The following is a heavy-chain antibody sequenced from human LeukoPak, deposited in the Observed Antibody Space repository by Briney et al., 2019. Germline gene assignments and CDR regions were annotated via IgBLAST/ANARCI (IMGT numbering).Heavy chain of an antibody. Sequence: SQTLSLTCTVAGGSISSGRYYWSWIRQPAGKALEWIGRIYSSGSTNYNPSLKSRVTISVDTSKNQFSLKLSSVTAADTAMYYCARELSPRDGKGYYFDYWGQGTLVTVSS. D-gene: IGHD2-21*02. CDR1: GGSISSGRYY. J-gene: IGHJ4*02. V-gene: IGHV4-61*02. CDR3: ARELSPRDGKGYYFDY. CDR2: IYSSGST.